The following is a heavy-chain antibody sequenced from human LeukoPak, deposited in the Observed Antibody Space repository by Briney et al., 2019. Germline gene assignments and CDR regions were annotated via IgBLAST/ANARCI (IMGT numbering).Heavy chain of an antibody. CDR1: GYTFTSYY. V-gene: IGHV1-46*01. CDR2: INPSGGST. J-gene: IGHJ4*02. CDR3: ASSIAVAGTSLDY. D-gene: IGHD6-19*01. Sequence: ASVKVSCKASGYTFTSYYMHWVRQAPGQGLEWMGIINPSGGSTSYAQKLQGRVTMTTDTSTSTAYMELRSLRSDDTAVYYCASSIAVAGTSLDYWGQGTLVTVSS.